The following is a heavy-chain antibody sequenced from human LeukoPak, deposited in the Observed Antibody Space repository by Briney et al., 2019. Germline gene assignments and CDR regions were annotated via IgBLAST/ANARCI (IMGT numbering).Heavy chain of an antibody. J-gene: IGHJ4*02. D-gene: IGHD1-26*01. Sequence: GGSLRLSCAASGFTFSTYAMRWVRQAGGKGVEWVSSMSSSGGRTLYGNSVKGQCTIYRENAKNTLYLQMNSLRAEDTAVYYCAKNQWELIDWGQGTLVTVSS. V-gene: IGHV3-23*01. CDR3: AKNQWELID. CDR1: GFTFSTYA. CDR2: MSSSGGRT.